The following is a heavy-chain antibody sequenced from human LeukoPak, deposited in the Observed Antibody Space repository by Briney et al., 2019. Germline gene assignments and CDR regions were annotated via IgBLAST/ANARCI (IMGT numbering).Heavy chain of an antibody. CDR1: GFTFSSYG. CDR3: AKDFGGVLWFGESPTDY. Sequence: GGSLRLSCEASGFTFSSYGMHWVRQAPGKGLEWVVVISYDGSKKSYADSVKGRFTISRDNSKNTVYLQMSSLRAEDTAVYYCAKDFGGVLWFGESPTDYWGQGALVTVSS. CDR2: ISYDGSKK. V-gene: IGHV3-30*18. D-gene: IGHD3-10*01. J-gene: IGHJ4*02.